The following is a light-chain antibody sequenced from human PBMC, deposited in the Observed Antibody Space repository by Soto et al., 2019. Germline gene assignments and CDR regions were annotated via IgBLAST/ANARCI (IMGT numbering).Light chain of an antibody. CDR3: QQSYNTPLT. CDR2: DAS. V-gene: IGKV1-39*01. Sequence: IEVTQSPSSLAASVGDRVTTTCRASQTIGTYLNWYRHKSGAAPELLIYDASTLQSGVPSRFRGGASGTDFTLTISSLQLDDFATYYCQQSYNTPLTFGQGTKVEIK. J-gene: IGKJ1*01. CDR1: QTIGTY.